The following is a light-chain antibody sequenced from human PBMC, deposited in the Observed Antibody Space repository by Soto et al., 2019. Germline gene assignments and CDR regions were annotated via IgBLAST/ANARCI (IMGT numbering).Light chain of an antibody. J-gene: IGKJ1*01. V-gene: IGKV3-20*01. CDR2: RAS. Sequence: EIVLTQSPVTLSLSPGERATLSCRAIQTISDSYVAWYQQKPGQAPRLLIYRASRRATGIPDRFTGSGSGTDFSLTISRLEPEDFAVYYCQQYGTSPSWTFGQGTKVDIK. CDR3: QQYGTSPSWT. CDR1: QTISDSY.